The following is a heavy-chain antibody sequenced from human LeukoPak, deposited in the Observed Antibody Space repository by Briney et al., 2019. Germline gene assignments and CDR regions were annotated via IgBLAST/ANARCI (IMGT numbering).Heavy chain of an antibody. V-gene: IGHV3-48*01. CDR1: GFTFSSYS. J-gene: IGHJ4*02. CDR2: ISSSSSSK. CDR3: ARGGASCGGDCLDY. Sequence: GGSLRLSCAASGFTFSSYSMNWVRQAPGKGLEWVSYISSSSSSKKYADSVKGRLTISRDNAKNSLYLQMNSLRAEDTAVYYCARGGASCGGDCLDYWGQGTLVTVSS. D-gene: IGHD2-21*02.